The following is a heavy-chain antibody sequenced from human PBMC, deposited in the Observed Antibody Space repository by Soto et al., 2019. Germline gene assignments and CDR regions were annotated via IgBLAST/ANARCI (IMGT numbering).Heavy chain of an antibody. J-gene: IGHJ5*02. V-gene: IGHV3-23*01. CDR1: GFTFSNAW. D-gene: IGHD6-19*01. CDR3: TTGDSISA. CDR2: ISGSGGST. Sequence: GGSLRLSCAASGFTFSNAWMNWVRQAPGKGLEWVSAISGSGGSTYYADSVKGRFTISRDNSKNTLYLQMNSLRAEDTAVYYCTTGDSISAWGQGTLVTVSS.